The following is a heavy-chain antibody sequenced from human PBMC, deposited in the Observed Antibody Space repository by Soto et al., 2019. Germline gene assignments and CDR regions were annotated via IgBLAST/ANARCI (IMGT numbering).Heavy chain of an antibody. CDR3: ASTAGYSSSWGAFDI. V-gene: IGHV3-74*01. J-gene: IGHJ3*02. CDR1: GFTFSSYW. Sequence: PGGSLRLSCAASGFTFSSYWMHWVRQAPGKGLVWVSRINSDGSSTSYADSVKGRFTISRDNAKNTLYLQMNSLRAEDTAVYYCASTAGYSSSWGAFDIWGQGTMVTVS. D-gene: IGHD6-13*01. CDR2: INSDGSST.